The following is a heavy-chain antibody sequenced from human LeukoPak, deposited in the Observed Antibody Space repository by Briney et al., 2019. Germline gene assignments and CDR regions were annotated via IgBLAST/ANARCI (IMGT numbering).Heavy chain of an antibody. J-gene: IGHJ2*01. Sequence: QSGGSLRLSCAASGFTFSSYWMHWVRQAPGKGLVWVSRINSDGSSTSYADSVKGRFTISRDNSKNTLYLQMNSLRAEDTAIYYCAKTIPYWYFDLWGRGTLVTVSS. CDR1: GFTFSSYW. CDR2: INSDGSST. CDR3: AKTIPYWYFDL. V-gene: IGHV3-74*01. D-gene: IGHD5-24*01.